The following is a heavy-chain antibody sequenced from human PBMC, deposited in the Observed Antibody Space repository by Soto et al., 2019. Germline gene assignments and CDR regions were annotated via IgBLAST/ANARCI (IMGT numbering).Heavy chain of an antibody. Sequence: QVQLRESGPGLVTPSETLSVTCTVSGDSISGHYWSWIRQPPGKGLEWIGYIHSAGTTNYNASLKSRVTLSLDTSKNVFSMGLTSVTAADTAVYYCVRGEWERRSFDDWGQGTLVTVSS. CDR2: IHSAGTT. CDR1: GDSISGHY. CDR3: VRGEWERRSFDD. V-gene: IGHV4-59*08. D-gene: IGHD1-1*01. J-gene: IGHJ4*02.